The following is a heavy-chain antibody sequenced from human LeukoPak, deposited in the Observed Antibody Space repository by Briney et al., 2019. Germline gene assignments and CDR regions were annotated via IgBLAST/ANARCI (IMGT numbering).Heavy chain of an antibody. Sequence: PGGSLRLSCAASGNYWMHWVRQAPGKGLVWVSHVNNDGSWTSHADSVKGRFTISKDNAKNTVHLQMNNLRTEDTAVYYCVSFYETNWGRGTLVTVSS. J-gene: IGHJ4*02. V-gene: IGHV3-74*01. CDR2: VNNDGSWT. CDR3: VSFYETN. CDR1: GNYW. D-gene: IGHD2-2*01.